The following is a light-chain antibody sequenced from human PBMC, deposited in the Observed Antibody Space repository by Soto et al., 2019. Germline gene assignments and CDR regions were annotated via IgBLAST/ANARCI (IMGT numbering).Light chain of an antibody. CDR3: QHYGSSSWT. V-gene: IGKV3-20*01. Sequence: DIVLTQSPGTLSLSPGERATLSCRTSQRVSSIYLAWYQQKPGQAPRPLIYGASSRATGITDRFSGSGSGTDFTLTISRLEPEDFAVYFCQHYGSSSWTFGQGTKVEIK. CDR2: GAS. CDR1: QRVSSIY. J-gene: IGKJ1*01.